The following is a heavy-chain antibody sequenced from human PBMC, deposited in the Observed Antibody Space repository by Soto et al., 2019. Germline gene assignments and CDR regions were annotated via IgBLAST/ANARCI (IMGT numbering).Heavy chain of an antibody. D-gene: IGHD3-22*01. CDR3: ARYRNLYYYDSSGYYPPTDYGMDV. V-gene: IGHV3-33*01. J-gene: IGHJ6*02. CDR2: IWYDGSNK. CDR1: GFTFSSYG. Sequence: GGSLRLSCAASGFTFSSYGMHWVRQAPGKGLEWVAVIWYDGSNKYYADSVKGRFTISRDNSKNTLYLQMNSLRAEDTAVYYCARYRNLYYYDSSGYYPPTDYGMDVWGQGTTVTVSS.